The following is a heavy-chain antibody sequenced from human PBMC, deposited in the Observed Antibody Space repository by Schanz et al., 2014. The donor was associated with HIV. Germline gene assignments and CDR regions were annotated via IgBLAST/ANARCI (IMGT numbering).Heavy chain of an antibody. J-gene: IGHJ4*02. CDR3: AKPEYDSSGNSQTHFDY. CDR2: ISTGGERT. V-gene: IGHV3-23*01. D-gene: IGHD3-22*01. Sequence: EVQLLDSGGGLVQPGGSLRLSCVASGFPFSNFAMSWVRQDPGRGLEWVSAISTGGERTFYADSVNGRFTISRDNSKNTLYLQMNSLRTEDTAIYYCAKPEYDSSGNSQTHFDYWGQGTLVSVSS. CDR1: GFPFSNFA.